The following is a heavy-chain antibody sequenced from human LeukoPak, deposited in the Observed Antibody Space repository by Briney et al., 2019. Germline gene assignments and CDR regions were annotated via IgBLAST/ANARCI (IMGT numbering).Heavy chain of an antibody. CDR3: AKIVTSATAY. CDR2: IGDSGGTT. V-gene: IGHV3-23*02. J-gene: IGHJ4*02. CDR1: GFTFSNYG. Sequence: GGSLRLSCAASGFTFSNYGMSWVRQVPGKGLEWGSAIGDSGGTTYYGASVKGRFTVSRDNSRNTLYLKMNSLRAEDTAVYYCAKIVTSATAYWGQGTLVTVSS. D-gene: IGHD2-15*01.